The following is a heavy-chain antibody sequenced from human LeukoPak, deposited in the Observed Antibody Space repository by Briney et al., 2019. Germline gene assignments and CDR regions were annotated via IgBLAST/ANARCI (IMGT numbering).Heavy chain of an antibody. D-gene: IGHD3-10*01. CDR1: GYTFANFW. J-gene: IGHJ6*04. V-gene: IGHV5-51*01. CDR3: YVDV. CDR2: IYPGDSDT. Sequence: GESLKISCQGSGYTFANFWIAWVRQMPGKGLEWMGIIYPGDSDTRYSPSFQGQVTISADKSISTAYLQWSSLQASDTATYYYYVDVWGKGTTVSVSS.